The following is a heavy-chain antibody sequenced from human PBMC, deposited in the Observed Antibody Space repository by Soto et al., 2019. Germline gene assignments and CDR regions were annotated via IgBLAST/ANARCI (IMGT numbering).Heavy chain of an antibody. CDR2: ISSNGSST. V-gene: IGHV3-64*04. Sequence: GGSLRLSCAASGFTFSSYAMHWVRQAPGKGLVYVSAISSNGSSTCYADSVKGRFTISRDNAKNTLYLQMNSLRAEDMAVYYCARDDSSGYAGDYWGQGTLVTVSS. J-gene: IGHJ4*02. CDR3: ARDDSSGYAGDY. D-gene: IGHD3-22*01. CDR1: GFTFSSYA.